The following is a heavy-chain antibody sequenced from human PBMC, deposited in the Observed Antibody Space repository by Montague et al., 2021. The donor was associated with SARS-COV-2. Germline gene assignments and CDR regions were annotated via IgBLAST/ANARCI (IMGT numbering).Heavy chain of an antibody. CDR2: IFHSGIT. CDR3: ARGRLVGDSSCWYYFDY. Sequence: SETLSLTCAVSGGSINTNNWWTWVRQPPGEGLEWIGQIFHSGITNYNPSLESRVTISVDKSKNQFSLLLSSVTAADTAVYYCARGRLVGDSSCWYYFDYWGQGTLVAVSS. V-gene: IGHV4-4*02. CDR1: GGSINTNNW. D-gene: IGHD2-15*01. J-gene: IGHJ4*02.